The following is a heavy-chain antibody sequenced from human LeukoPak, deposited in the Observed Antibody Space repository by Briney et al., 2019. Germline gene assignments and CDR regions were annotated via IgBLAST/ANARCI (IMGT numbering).Heavy chain of an antibody. CDR3: ARDAYYYDTPYFDY. D-gene: IGHD3-22*01. CDR2: INAGNGNT. J-gene: IGHJ4*02. CDR1: GYTFTSYA. V-gene: IGHV1-3*01. Sequence: ASVKVSCKASGYTFTSYAMHWVRQAPGQRLEWMGWINAGNGNTKYSQKFQGRVTMTRDTSTSTVYMELSSLRSEDTAVYYCARDAYYYDTPYFDYWGQGTLVTVSS.